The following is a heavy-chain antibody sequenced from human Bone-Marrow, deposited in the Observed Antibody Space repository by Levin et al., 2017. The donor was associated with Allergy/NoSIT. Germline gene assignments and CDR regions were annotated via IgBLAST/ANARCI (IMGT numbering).Heavy chain of an antibody. V-gene: IGHV3-11*01. CDR2: ISTSGNTI. CDR1: GFTFSDYY. CDR3: ARAGYAVADVIDY. J-gene: IGHJ4*02. D-gene: IGHD6-19*01. Sequence: PGGSLRLSCAASGFTFSDYYMSWIRQAPGKGLEWVSYISTSGNTIYYADSVKGRFTFSRDNAKNSLYLQMNSLRAEDTAVYFCARAGYAVADVIDYWGQGTLVTVSS.